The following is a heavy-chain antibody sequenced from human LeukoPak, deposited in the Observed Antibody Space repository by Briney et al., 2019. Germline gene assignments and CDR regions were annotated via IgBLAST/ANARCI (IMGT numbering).Heavy chain of an antibody. D-gene: IGHD3-10*01. V-gene: IGHV4-61*02. CDR3: ARRDYGSGSITPFDY. J-gene: IGHJ4*02. CDR2: IYTSGST. CDR1: GGSISSGSYY. Sequence: SETLSLTCTVSGGSISSGSYYWSWIRQPAGKGLEWIGRIYTSGSTNYNPSLKSRVTMSVDTSKNQFSLKLSSVTAADTAVYYCARRDYGSGSITPFDYWGQGTPVTVSS.